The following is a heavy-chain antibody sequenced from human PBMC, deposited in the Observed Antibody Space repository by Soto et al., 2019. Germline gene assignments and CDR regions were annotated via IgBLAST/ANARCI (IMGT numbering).Heavy chain of an antibody. Sequence: KASETLSLTCTVSGGSISSSSYYWGWIRQPPGKGLEWIGSIYYSGSTYYNPSLKSRVTISVDTSKNQFSLKLSSVTAADTAVYYCARHPGAFMIVVAYYFDYWGQGTLVTVSS. D-gene: IGHD3-22*01. CDR1: GGSISSSSYY. V-gene: IGHV4-39*01. CDR2: IYYSGST. J-gene: IGHJ4*02. CDR3: ARHPGAFMIVVAYYFDY.